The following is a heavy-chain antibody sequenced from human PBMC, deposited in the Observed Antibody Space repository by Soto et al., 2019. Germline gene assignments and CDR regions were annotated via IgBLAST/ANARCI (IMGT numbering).Heavy chain of an antibody. J-gene: IGHJ6*02. V-gene: IGHV1-18*01. CDR2: ISAYNGNT. CDR1: GYTFATYA. Sequence: ASVKVSCKASGYTFATYAISWVRQAPGQGFEWVGWISAYNGNTNYAQKLQGRVTMTTDTSTSTAYMELRSLRSDDTAVYYCARGGASDYYYGMDVWGQGTTVTVS. CDR3: ARGGASDYYYGMDV.